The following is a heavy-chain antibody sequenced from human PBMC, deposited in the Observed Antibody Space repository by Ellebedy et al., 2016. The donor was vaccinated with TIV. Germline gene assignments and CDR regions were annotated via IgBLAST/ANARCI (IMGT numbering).Heavy chain of an antibody. CDR2: IWYDGSNK. Sequence: GESLKISCAASGFTFSSYGMHWVRQAPGKGLEWVAVIWYDGSNKYYADSVKGRFTISRDNSTNTLYLQMNSLRAEDTAVYYCARSDRVRGYSYGYVVSTANFDYWGQGTLVTVSS. CDR3: ARSDRVRGYSYGYVVSTANFDY. V-gene: IGHV3-33*08. D-gene: IGHD5-18*01. J-gene: IGHJ4*02. CDR1: GFTFSSYG.